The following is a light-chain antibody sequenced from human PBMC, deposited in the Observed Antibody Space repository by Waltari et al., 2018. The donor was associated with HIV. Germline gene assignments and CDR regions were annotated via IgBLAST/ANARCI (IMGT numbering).Light chain of an antibody. CDR2: EVS. CDR3: SSYTNTNILI. V-gene: IGLV2-14*01. J-gene: IGLJ2*01. Sequence: QSALPQPASVSGSPGQSITISCTGTSSAAGGYKYVSWYQQHPGKAPNLIIYEVSNRPSGISNRFSGSKSGNAASLTISGLQADDESDYFCSSYTNTNILIFGGGTKLTVL. CDR1: SSAAGGYKY.